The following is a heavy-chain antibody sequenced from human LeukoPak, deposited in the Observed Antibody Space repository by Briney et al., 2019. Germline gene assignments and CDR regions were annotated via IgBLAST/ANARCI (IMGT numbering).Heavy chain of an antibody. CDR3: ARALNPLPGTYYFDY. CDR1: GASVNSHY. D-gene: IGHD2-15*01. J-gene: IGHJ4*02. Sequence: SETLSLTCTVSGASVNSHYWSWIRQPAGKGLEWIGRIYISGSTNYNSSLQSRVTMSVDTSKNQFSLKLTSVTAADTAVYYCARALNPLPGTYYFDYWGQGTLVTVSS. CDR2: IYISGST. V-gene: IGHV4-4*07.